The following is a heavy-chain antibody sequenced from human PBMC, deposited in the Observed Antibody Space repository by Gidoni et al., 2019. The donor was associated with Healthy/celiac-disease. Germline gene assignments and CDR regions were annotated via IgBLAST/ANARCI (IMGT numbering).Heavy chain of an antibody. CDR2: IKQDGSEK. Sequence: EVQLVESGGGLVQPGGSLSLSCAASGFTFSSCWMSWVRQAPGKGLEWVANIKQDGSEKYYVDSVKGRFTISRDNAKNSLYLQMNSLRAEDTAVYYCARDIVVVVAATSWFDPWGQGTLVTVSS. D-gene: IGHD2-15*01. CDR1: GFTFSSCW. J-gene: IGHJ5*02. V-gene: IGHV3-7*03. CDR3: ARDIVVVVAATSWFDP.